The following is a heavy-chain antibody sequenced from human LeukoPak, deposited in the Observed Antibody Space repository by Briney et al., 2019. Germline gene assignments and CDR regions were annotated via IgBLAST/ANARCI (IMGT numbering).Heavy chain of an antibody. Sequence: ASVKVSCKASGYTFTGYSMHWVRQAPGQGLEWMGWINPNSGGTNYAQKFQGRVTMTRDTSISTAYMELSRLRSDDTAVYYCASPGRQDYYDSSGYAPDAFDIWGQGTMVTVSS. CDR3: ASPGRQDYYDSSGYAPDAFDI. CDR2: INPNSGGT. J-gene: IGHJ3*02. D-gene: IGHD3-22*01. V-gene: IGHV1-2*02. CDR1: GYTFTGYS.